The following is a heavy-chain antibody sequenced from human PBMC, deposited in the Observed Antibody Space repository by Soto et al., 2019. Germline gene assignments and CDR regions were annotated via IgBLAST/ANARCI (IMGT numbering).Heavy chain of an antibody. CDR3: ARESDTAMALAY. Sequence: QVQLVESGGGVVQPGRSLRLSCAASGFTFSSYAMHWVRQAPGKGLEWVAVISYDGSNKYYADSVKGRFTISRDNSKNTLYRQMNSLRAWDTAVYYWARESDTAMALAYWGQGTLVTVSS. CDR2: ISYDGSNK. CDR1: GFTFSSYA. D-gene: IGHD5-18*01. J-gene: IGHJ4*02. V-gene: IGHV3-30*14.